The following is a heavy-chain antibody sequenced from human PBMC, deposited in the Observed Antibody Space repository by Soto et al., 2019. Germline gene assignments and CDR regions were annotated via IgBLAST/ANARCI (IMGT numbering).Heavy chain of an antibody. J-gene: IGHJ6*02. Sequence: GESLKISCKGSGGSFTSYWISWVRQMPGKGLEWMGRIDPSDSDTKYSPSFQGQVTISADKSISTAYLQWSSLKASDTAMYYCASLLYSNYGMDVWGQGTTVTVS. D-gene: IGHD4-4*01. CDR2: IDPSDSDT. V-gene: IGHV5-10-1*04. CDR3: ASLLYSNYGMDV. CDR1: GGSFTSYW.